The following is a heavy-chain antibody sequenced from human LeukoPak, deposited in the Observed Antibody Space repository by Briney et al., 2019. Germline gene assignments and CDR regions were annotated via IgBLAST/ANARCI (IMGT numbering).Heavy chain of an antibody. CDR1: GGSISSYY. D-gene: IGHD5-18*01. Sequence: ETLSLTCTVSGGSISSYYWSWIRQPPGKGLEWVGYIYYSGSTNYTPSLKSRVTISVDTSKNPFSLKLSSVTAADTAVYYCARVRWHGYSYYTWFDPWGQGTLVTVYS. CDR3: ARVRWHGYSYYTWFDP. V-gene: IGHV4-59*12. CDR2: IYYSGST. J-gene: IGHJ5*02.